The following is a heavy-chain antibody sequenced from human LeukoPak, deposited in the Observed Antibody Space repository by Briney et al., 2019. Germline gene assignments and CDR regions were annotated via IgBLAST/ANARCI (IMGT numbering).Heavy chain of an antibody. J-gene: IGHJ4*02. CDR3: AKDPDYYDSSGYPDY. Sequence: GGSLRLSCAASGFTFSSYGMHWVRQAPGKGLEWVAVIWYDGSNKYYADSVKGRFHISRHNSKNTLYLQMNSLRAEDTAVYYCAKDPDYYDSSGYPDYWGQGTLVTVSS. V-gene: IGHV3-30*02. CDR1: GFTFSSYG. CDR2: IWYDGSNK. D-gene: IGHD3-22*01.